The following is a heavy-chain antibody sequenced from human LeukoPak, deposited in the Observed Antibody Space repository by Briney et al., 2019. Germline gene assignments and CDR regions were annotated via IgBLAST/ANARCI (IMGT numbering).Heavy chain of an antibody. CDR3: ASVGLVTAFDI. D-gene: IGHD3/OR15-3a*01. CDR2: INHSGST. CDR1: GGSFSGYY. Sequence: SETLSLTCAVYGGSFSGYYWSWIRQPPGKGLEWIGEINHSGSTNYNPSLKSRVTISVDTSKNQFSLKLSSVTAADTAVYYCASVGLVTAFDIWGQGTMVTVSS. V-gene: IGHV4-34*01. J-gene: IGHJ3*02.